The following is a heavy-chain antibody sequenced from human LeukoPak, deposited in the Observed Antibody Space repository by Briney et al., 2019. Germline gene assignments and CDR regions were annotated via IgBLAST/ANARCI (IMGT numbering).Heavy chain of an antibody. Sequence: SETLSLTCTVSGVPFEDFYWGWIRQPPGKGLEWIGYVYYSGTTDYSPSLKSRLSISADTSKNQFSLKLRSVSAADTAVYYCASHRRSHGSEYWGQGILVTVSS. CDR3: ASHRRSHGSEY. J-gene: IGHJ4*02. CDR1: GVPFEDFY. CDR2: VYYSGTT. D-gene: IGHD3-10*01. V-gene: IGHV4-59*01.